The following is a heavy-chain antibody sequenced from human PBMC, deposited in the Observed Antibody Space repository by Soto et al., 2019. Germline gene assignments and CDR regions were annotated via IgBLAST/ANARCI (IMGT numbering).Heavy chain of an antibody. D-gene: IGHD2-15*01. CDR1: GFTFSSYT. Sequence: EVQLLESGGGLGQGGGSLRLSCAASGFTFSSYTMNWVRQAPGKGLEWVSLISARGGSTYYADSVKGRFTMSRDNSKDTVYLQMNSLRADDTAVYYCTKDVLYCGGGSCLVGPSYTFDHWGQGTLVTVSS. J-gene: IGHJ4*02. V-gene: IGHV3-23*01. CDR2: ISARGGST. CDR3: TKDVLYCGGGSCLVGPSYTFDH.